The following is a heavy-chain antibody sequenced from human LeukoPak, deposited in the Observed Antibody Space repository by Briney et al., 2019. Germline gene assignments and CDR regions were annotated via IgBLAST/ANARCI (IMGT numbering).Heavy chain of an antibody. D-gene: IGHD3-10*01. CDR1: GGSISGFF. CDR2: IYYSGTT. Sequence: PSETLSLSCTVSGGSISGFFWTWIRQSPGKGLEYIGYIYYSGTTDYNPTLKSRVSMSVDTSKNQFFLNLTSVTAADTAIYYCARVGCGSGSWGWFDPWGQGTLVTVSS. CDR3: ARVGCGSGSWGWFDP. V-gene: IGHV4-59*01. J-gene: IGHJ5*02.